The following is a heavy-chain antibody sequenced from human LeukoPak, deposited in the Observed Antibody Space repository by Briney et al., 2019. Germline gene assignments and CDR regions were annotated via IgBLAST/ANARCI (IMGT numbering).Heavy chain of an antibody. V-gene: IGHV3-11*01. CDR3: ARSIGLTGGGVDV. J-gene: IGHJ6*02. CDR2: ITDSGSTI. Sequence: GSLRLSCAASGFTFRDYNMNWVRQAPGKGLEWVSYITDSGSTIHYADSVNGRFTISRDNAKNSLYLQMNSLRAEDSAVYYCARSIGLTGGGVDVWGRGTTVTVSS. CDR1: GFTFRDYN. D-gene: IGHD3-9*01.